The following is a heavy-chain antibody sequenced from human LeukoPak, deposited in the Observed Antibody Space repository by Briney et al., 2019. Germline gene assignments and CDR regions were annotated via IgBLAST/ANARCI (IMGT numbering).Heavy chain of an antibody. J-gene: IGHJ4*02. CDR3: ARTPLGLWYSYGYFDY. CDR2: IWYDGRNK. V-gene: IGHV3-33*01. Sequence: GRSLRLSCAASGFTFSSYGMHWVRQAPGKGLEWVAVIWYDGRNKYYADSVKGRFTISRDNSKNTLYLQMNSLRAEDTAVYYCARTPLGLWYSYGYFDYWGQGTLATVSS. D-gene: IGHD5-18*01. CDR1: GFTFSSYG.